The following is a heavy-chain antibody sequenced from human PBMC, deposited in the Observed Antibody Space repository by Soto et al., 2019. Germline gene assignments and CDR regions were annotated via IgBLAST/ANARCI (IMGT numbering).Heavy chain of an antibody. D-gene: IGHD2-15*01. J-gene: IGHJ4*02. CDR1: GFTFSSYA. V-gene: IGHV3-23*01. Sequence: VGSLRLSCAASGFTFSSYAMSWFRQAPGKGLEWVSAISGSGGSTYYADSVKGRFTISRDNSKNTLYLQMNSLRAEDTAVYYCPKHQLGGNYDYWAQGTLVTVSS. CDR2: ISGSGGST. CDR3: PKHQLGGNYDY.